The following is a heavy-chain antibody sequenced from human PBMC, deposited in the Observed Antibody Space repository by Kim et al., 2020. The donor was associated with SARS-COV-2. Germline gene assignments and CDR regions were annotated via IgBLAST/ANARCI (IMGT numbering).Heavy chain of an antibody. CDR3: ARGPTSGYCSGGSCPYFDY. CDR1: GGSFSGYY. V-gene: IGHV4-34*01. Sequence: SETLSLTCAVYGGSFSGYYWSWIRQPPGKGLEWIGEINHSGSTNYNPSLKSRVTISVDTSKNQFSLKLSSVTAADTAVYYCARGPTSGYCSGGSCPYFDYWGQGTLVTVSS. CDR2: INHSGST. J-gene: IGHJ4*02. D-gene: IGHD2-15*01.